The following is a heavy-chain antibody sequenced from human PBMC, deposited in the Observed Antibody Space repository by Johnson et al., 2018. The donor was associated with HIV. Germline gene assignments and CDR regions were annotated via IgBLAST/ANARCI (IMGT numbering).Heavy chain of an antibody. CDR3: AREIIAARPSAFDI. D-gene: IGHD6-6*01. CDR2: ISGGGVST. Sequence: VHLVQSGGGLERPAGSLRLSCAASGFTFSTYAMSWVRQAPGRGLEWVSAISGGGVSTYYADTVTRRFTISRDNSRKTVYMQMNSLRAEDTAVYYCAREIIAARPSAFDIWGQGTMVTVSS. J-gene: IGHJ3*02. CDR1: GFTFSTYA. V-gene: IGHV3-23*04.